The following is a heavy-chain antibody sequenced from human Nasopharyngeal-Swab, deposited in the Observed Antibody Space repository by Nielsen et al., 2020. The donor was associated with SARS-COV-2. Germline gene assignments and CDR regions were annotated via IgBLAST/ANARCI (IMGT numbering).Heavy chain of an antibody. CDR3: AKAPYLRGLDV. D-gene: IGHD2-21*01. CDR1: RFTFSSYA. Sequence: GESLKISCAASRFTFSSYAMSWVRQAPGKGLEWVSIISGNDNTTYYADSVKDRFTISRDNSKNTLYLQTNSLRVEDTAVYYCAKAPYLRGLDVWGQGTTVTVSS. V-gene: IGHV3-23*01. CDR2: ISGNDNTT. J-gene: IGHJ6*02.